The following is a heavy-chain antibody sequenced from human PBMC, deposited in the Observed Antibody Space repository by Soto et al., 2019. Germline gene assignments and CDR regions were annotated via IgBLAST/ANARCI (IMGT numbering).Heavy chain of an antibody. CDR1: GFTFSSYG. D-gene: IGHD3-16*01. CDR2: ISYDGSNK. CDR3: AKKVWGLNPSDAFDI. J-gene: IGHJ3*02. V-gene: IGHV3-30*18. Sequence: PGGSLRLSCAASGFTFSSYGMHWVRQAPGKGLEWVAVISYDGSNKYYADSVKGRFTISRDNSKNTLYLQMNSLRAEDTAVYYCAKKVWGLNPSDAFDIWGQGTMVTVSS.